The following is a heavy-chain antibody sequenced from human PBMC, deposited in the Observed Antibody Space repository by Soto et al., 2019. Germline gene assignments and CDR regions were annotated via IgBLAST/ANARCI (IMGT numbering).Heavy chain of an antibody. D-gene: IGHD2-21*02. CDR2: ISYDGSNK. CDR1: GFTFSSYA. Sequence: QVQLVESGGGVVQPGRSLRLSCAASGFTFSSYAMHWVRQAPGKGLEWVAVISYDGSNKYYADSVKGRFTISRDNSKNTLYLQMNSPRAEDTAVYYCARRYGGNSDYGMDVWGQGTTVTVSS. J-gene: IGHJ6*02. CDR3: ARRYGGNSDYGMDV. V-gene: IGHV3-30-3*01.